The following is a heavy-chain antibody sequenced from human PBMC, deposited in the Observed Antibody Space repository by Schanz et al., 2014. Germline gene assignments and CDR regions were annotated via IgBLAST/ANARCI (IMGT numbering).Heavy chain of an antibody. Sequence: EVQLVESGGGLVQPGGSLRLSCTASGFTFSSYSMNWVRQAPGKGLEWVSYVSRSTPDIYYADSVKGRFTISRDNSKNTLYLQMNSLRAEDTAVYYCAKTPREYCNYDNCPNWFDSWGQGTLVTASS. CDR3: AKTPREYCNYDNCPNWFDS. D-gene: IGHD2-15*01. V-gene: IGHV3-48*01. J-gene: IGHJ5*01. CDR1: GFTFSSYS. CDR2: VSRSTPDI.